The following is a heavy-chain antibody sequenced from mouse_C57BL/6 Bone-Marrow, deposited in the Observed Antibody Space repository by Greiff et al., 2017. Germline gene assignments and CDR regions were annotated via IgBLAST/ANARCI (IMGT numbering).Heavy chain of an antibody. CDR2: IYPGSGST. CDR1: GYTFTSYW. Sequence: QVQLQQPGAELVKPGASVKMSCKASGYTFTSYWITWVKQRPGQGLEWIGDIYPGSGSTNYNEKLKSKATLTVDTSSSTAYMQLSSLTSEDSAVYYCARSNYSNSWYFDVWGTGTTVTVSS. D-gene: IGHD2-5*01. CDR3: ARSNYSNSWYFDV. J-gene: IGHJ1*03. V-gene: IGHV1-55*01.